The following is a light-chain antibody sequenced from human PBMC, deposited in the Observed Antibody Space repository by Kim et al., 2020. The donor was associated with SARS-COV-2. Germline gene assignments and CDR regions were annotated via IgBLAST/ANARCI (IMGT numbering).Light chain of an antibody. Sequence: PGQTARITCSGDALPKQYAYWYQQKPGQAPVLVIYKDSGRPSGIPERFSGSSSGTTVTLTISGVQAEDEADYYCQSADSSGTYYVFGTGTKVTVL. CDR3: QSADSSGTYYV. V-gene: IGLV3-25*03. CDR2: KDS. J-gene: IGLJ1*01. CDR1: ALPKQY.